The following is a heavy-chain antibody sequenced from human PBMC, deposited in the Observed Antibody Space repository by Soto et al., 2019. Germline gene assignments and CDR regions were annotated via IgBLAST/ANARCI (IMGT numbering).Heavy chain of an antibody. Sequence: PSQTLSLTCAISGDSVSSNSDAWTWIRQSPSRGLEWLGRTYYRSTWSNDYAISVKSRITINPDTSNNQFSLHLNSVTPEDTAVYYCARQIAATGTSGTFAYWGQGTLVTVSS. D-gene: IGHD6-13*01. V-gene: IGHV6-1*01. CDR3: ARQIAATGTSGTFAY. CDR2: TYYRSTWSN. J-gene: IGHJ4*02. CDR1: GDSVSSNSDA.